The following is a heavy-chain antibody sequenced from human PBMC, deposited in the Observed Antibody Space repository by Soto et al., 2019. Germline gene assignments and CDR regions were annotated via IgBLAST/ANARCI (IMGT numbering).Heavy chain of an antibody. J-gene: IGHJ5*02. V-gene: IGHV4-4*02. CDR1: GDSITNNNW. CDR2: MHHSGST. Sequence: SETLSLTCTVSGDSITNNNWWTWVRQSPGKGLEWIGEMHHSGSTGYNPSLRSRVTISVDKSKNQFSLNLSSVTAADSAVYYCARTSGGTYSFDPWGQGTLVTVSS. D-gene: IGHD3-10*01. CDR3: ARTSGGTYSFDP.